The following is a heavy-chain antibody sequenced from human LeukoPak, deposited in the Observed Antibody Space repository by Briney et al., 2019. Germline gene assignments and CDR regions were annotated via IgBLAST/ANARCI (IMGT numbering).Heavy chain of an antibody. J-gene: IGHJ4*02. V-gene: IGHV4-39*07. Sequence: PSETLSLTCTVSGGSISSSSYYWGWIRQPPGKGLEWIGEINHSGSTNYNPSLKSRVTISVDTSKNQFSLKLSSVTAADTAVYYCARESSGWYRLGHDYWGQGTLVTVSS. D-gene: IGHD6-19*01. CDR1: GGSISSSSYY. CDR2: INHSGST. CDR3: ARESSGWYRLGHDY.